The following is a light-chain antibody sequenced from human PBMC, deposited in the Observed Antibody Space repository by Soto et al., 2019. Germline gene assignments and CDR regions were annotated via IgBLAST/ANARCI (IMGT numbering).Light chain of an antibody. J-gene: IGKJ4*01. Sequence: EIVLTQSPATLSLSPGERATLSCRASQSVGSYLAWYQQKPGQAPRLLIYDASNRATGIPPRFSGSGSGTDFVLTISSLEAEDSAVYLCQQRSNWPLTFGGGTKVEIK. CDR2: DAS. CDR3: QQRSNWPLT. CDR1: QSVGSY. V-gene: IGKV3-11*01.